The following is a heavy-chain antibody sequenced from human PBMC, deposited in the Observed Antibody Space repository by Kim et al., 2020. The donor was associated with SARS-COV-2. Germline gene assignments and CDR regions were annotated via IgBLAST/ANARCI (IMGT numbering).Heavy chain of an antibody. CDR2: IYPVDSDT. V-gene: IGHV5-51*01. J-gene: IGHJ5*02. D-gene: IGHD3-10*01. CDR3: ARGRAELWFGELFALWFDP. CDR1: GYSFTSYW. Sequence: GESLKISCKGSGYSFTSYWIGWVRQMPGKGLEWMGIIYPVDSDTRYSPSFQGQVTITADKSISTAYLQWSSLKASDTAMYYCARGRAELWFGELFALWFDPWGQGTLVTVAS.